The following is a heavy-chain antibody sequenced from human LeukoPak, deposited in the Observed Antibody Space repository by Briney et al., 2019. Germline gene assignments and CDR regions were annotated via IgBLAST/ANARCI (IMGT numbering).Heavy chain of an antibody. CDR2: ISSSSSYI. V-gene: IGHV3-21*01. D-gene: IGHD6-6*01. CDR1: GFTFSSYS. J-gene: IGHJ4*02. CDR3: ARGATYSSSSPDY. Sequence: GGSLRLSCAASGFTFSSYSMNWVRQAPGKGLEWVSSISSSSSYIYYADSVKGRFTISRDNAKNSLYLQMNSLRAEDTAVYYCARGATYSSSSPDYWGQGTLVTVSS.